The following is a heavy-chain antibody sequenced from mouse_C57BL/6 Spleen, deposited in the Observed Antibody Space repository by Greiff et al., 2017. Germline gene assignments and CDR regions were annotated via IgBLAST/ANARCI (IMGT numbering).Heavy chain of an antibody. D-gene: IGHD1-1*01. CDR3: TNYYGSSKTFAY. CDR1: GFNIKDDY. Sequence: EVQLQQSGAELVRPGASVKLSCTASGFNIKDDYMHWVKQRPEQGLEWIGWIDPENGDTEYASKFQGKATITADTSSNTAYLQRSSLTSEDTAVYYCTNYYGSSKTFAYWGQGTLVTVSA. J-gene: IGHJ3*01. V-gene: IGHV14-4*01. CDR2: IDPENGDT.